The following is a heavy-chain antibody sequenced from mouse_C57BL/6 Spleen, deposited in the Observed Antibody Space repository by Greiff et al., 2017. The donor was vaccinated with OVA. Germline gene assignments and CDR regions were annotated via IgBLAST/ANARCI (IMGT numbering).Heavy chain of an antibody. D-gene: IGHD2-1*01. V-gene: IGHV1-15*01. Sequence: QVQLKESGAELVRPGASVTLSCKASGYTFTDYEMHWVKQTPVHGLEWIGAIDPETGGTAYNQKFKGKAILTADKSSSTAYMELRSLTSEDSAVYYCTRWNGKPLDYYAMDYWGQGTSVTVSS. CDR3: TRWNGKPLDYYAMDY. CDR2: IDPETGGT. J-gene: IGHJ4*01. CDR1: GYTFTDYE.